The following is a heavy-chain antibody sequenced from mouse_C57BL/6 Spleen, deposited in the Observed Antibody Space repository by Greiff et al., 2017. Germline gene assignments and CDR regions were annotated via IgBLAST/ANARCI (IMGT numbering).Heavy chain of an antibody. CDR2: IDPSDSYT. CDR1: GYTFTSYW. V-gene: IGHV1-50*01. CDR3: AKGYDYGLWWFDV. D-gene: IGHD2-4*01. J-gene: IGHJ1*03. Sequence: QVQLQQPGAELVKPGASVKLSCKASGYTFTSYWMQWVNQRPGQGLEWIGEIDPSDSYTNYNQKFKGKATLTVDTSSSTAYMRLSSLTSEDSAVYYCAKGYDYGLWWFDVWGTGTTVTVSS.